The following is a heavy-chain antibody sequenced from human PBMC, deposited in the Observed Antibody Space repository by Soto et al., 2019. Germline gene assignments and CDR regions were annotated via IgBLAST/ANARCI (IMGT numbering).Heavy chain of an antibody. Sequence: PEGSLRRSCAPSGFTFSSYWMSWVRQAPGKGLEWVANIKQDGSEKYYVDYVKGRFTISRDNAKNSLYLQMNSLRAEDTAVYYCVRDEYCSGGSCYPRAYYYVDVWGKGATVSVSS. CDR2: IKQDGSEK. D-gene: IGHD2-15*01. CDR1: GFTFSSYW. V-gene: IGHV3-7*01. J-gene: IGHJ6*03. CDR3: VRDEYCSGGSCYPRAYYYVDV.